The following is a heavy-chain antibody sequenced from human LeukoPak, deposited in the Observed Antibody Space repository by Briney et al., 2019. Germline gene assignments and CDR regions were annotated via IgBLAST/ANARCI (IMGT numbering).Heavy chain of an antibody. V-gene: IGHV4-38-2*02. CDR2: IYYTGST. Sequence: SETLSLTCTVSGYSISSGYYWGWIRQPPGKGLEWIGSIYYTGSTFYNPSLKSRVTISEDPSKNQFSLKLRSVTAADTAVYYCAREDGTAMDNAFDIWGQGTMVTV. D-gene: IGHD5-18*01. CDR3: AREDGTAMDNAFDI. CDR1: GYSISSGYY. J-gene: IGHJ3*02.